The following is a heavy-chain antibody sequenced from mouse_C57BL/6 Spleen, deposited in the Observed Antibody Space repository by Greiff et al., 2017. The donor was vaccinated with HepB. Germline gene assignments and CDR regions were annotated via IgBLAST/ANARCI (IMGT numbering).Heavy chain of an antibody. CDR2: INPGSGGT. CDR1: GYAFTNYL. V-gene: IGHV1-54*01. J-gene: IGHJ2*01. D-gene: IGHD1-1*01. Sequence: QVQLQQSGAELVRPGTSVKVSCKASGYAFTNYLIEWVKQRPGQGLEWIGVINPGSGGTNYNEKFKGKATLTADKSSSTAYMQLSSLTSEDSAVYFWARSSYYYGSSYGFDYWGQGTTLTVSS. CDR3: ARSSYYYGSSYGFDY.